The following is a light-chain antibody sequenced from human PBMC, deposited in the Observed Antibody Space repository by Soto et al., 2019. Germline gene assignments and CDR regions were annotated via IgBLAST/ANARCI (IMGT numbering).Light chain of an antibody. V-gene: IGKV3-15*01. Sequence: EIVLTQSPATLSSSPGERATLSCRASQTVSSKLAWYQHKPGQAPRLLIYGASTRATGIPARFSGSGSGTEFTLTISSLQSEDFAVYYCQQYNNWPPTFGQGTKVDIK. CDR2: GAS. J-gene: IGKJ1*01. CDR3: QQYNNWPPT. CDR1: QTVSSK.